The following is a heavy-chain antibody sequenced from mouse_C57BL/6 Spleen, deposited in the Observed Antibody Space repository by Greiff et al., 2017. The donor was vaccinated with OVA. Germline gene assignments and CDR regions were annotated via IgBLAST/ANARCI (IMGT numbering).Heavy chain of an antibody. J-gene: IGHJ2*01. Sequence: QVQLQQPGAELVKPGASVKMSCKASGYTFTSYWITWVKQRPGQGLEWIGDIYPANGNTNYNEKFKGKATLTVDTSSNTAYMQLSSLTSEDSAVYYCARGDCGRYYFDYWGQGTTVTVSS. CDR1: GYTFTSYW. CDR3: ARGDCGRYYFDY. D-gene: IGHD2-13*01. V-gene: IGHV1-55*01. CDR2: IYPANGNT.